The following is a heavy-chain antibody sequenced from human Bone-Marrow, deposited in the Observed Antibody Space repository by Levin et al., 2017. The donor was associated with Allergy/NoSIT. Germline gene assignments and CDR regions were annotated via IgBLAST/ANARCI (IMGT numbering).Heavy chain of an antibody. Sequence: TGGSLRLSCTASGFSFSSYAMTWVRQAPGEGLEWVALISFDEDNKYSADSLKGRFSVSRDNSRAAVYLQMNSLRPDDTAVYYCARISAVEMAGRYYALDVWGQGTTVTVSS. CDR2: ISFDEDNK. CDR1: GFSFSSYA. CDR3: ARISAVEMAGRYYALDV. D-gene: IGHD6-13*01. V-gene: IGHV3-30-3*01. J-gene: IGHJ6*02.